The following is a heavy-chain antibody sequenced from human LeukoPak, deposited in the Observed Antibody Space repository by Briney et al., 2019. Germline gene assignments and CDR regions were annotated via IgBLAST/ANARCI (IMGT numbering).Heavy chain of an antibody. J-gene: IGHJ4*02. Sequence: SETLSLTCSVSDDSITMYYWSWIRQPPGKGLEWIGEINHSGSTNYNPSLKSRITISVDTSKNQFSLKLTSVTAADTAVYYCARLYFPATRFDYWGQGTLVTVSS. CDR3: ARLYFPATRFDY. V-gene: IGHV4-34*01. D-gene: IGHD5-24*01. CDR2: INHSGST. CDR1: DDSITMYY.